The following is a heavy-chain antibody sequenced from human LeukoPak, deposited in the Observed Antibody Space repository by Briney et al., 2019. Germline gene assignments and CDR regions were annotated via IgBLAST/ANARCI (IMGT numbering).Heavy chain of an antibody. Sequence: PSETLSLTCAVYGGSFNGYYWSWIRQPPGKGLEWIGEINHSGSTNYNPSLKSRVTISVDTSKNQFSLKLSSVAAAAAAVYYCARVGGITIFRHYYYMDVWGKGTTVTVSS. V-gene: IGHV4-34*01. J-gene: IGHJ6*03. CDR3: ARVGGITIFRHYYYMDV. D-gene: IGHD3-9*01. CDR2: INHSGST. CDR1: GGSFNGYY.